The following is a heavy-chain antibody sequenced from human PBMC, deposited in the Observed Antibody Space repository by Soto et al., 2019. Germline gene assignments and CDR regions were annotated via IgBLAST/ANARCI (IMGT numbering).Heavy chain of an antibody. CDR1: EYTFTSYD. D-gene: IGHD6-13*01. CDR3: ARGIRTSNWYGPDY. J-gene: IGHJ4*02. Sequence: QVQLVQSGPELKKPGASVKVSCKASEYTFTSYDINWVRQATGQGLEWMGWMNPNSGNTGYAQKLQGRVTMTMNTSISTAYMAITSLTSEDTAIYYCARGIRTSNWYGPDYWGQGTLVTVSS. CDR2: MNPNSGNT. V-gene: IGHV1-8*02.